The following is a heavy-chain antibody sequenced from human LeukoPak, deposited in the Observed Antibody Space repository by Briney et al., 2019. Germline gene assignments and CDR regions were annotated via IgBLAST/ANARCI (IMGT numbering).Heavy chain of an antibody. CDR1: GFTFSGYS. CDR2: ISSSSSYI. Sequence: PGGSLRLSCAASGFTFSGYSMNWVRQAPGKGLEWVSSISSSSSYIYYADSVKGRFTISRDNAKNSLYLQMNSLRAEDTAVYYCARDLEQQLAFLGRNAFDYWGQGTLVTVSS. D-gene: IGHD6-13*01. CDR3: ARDLEQQLAFLGRNAFDY. V-gene: IGHV3-21*01. J-gene: IGHJ4*02.